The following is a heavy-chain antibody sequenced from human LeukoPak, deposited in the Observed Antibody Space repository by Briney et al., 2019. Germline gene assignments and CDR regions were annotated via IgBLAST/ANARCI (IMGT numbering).Heavy chain of an antibody. J-gene: IGHJ4*02. Sequence: SETLSLTCAVSGGSISSSNWWSWVRQPPGKGLEWIGEIYHSGSTNYNPSLKSRVTISVDKSKNQFSLKLSSVTAADTAVYYCAASGTAPGIAAAGTPPTFDYWGQGTLVTVSS. CDR3: AASGTAPGIAAAGTPPTFDY. V-gene: IGHV4-4*02. CDR2: IYHSGST. CDR1: GGSISSSNW. D-gene: IGHD6-13*01.